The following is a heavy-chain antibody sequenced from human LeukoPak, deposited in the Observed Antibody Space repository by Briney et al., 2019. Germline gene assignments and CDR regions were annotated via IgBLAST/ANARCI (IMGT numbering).Heavy chain of an antibody. CDR3: ARDRMDTGTYFDY. CDR1: GYTFTTYG. Sequence: ASVKVSCKSSGYTFTTYGITWVRQAPGQGLEWMGWISTYNGNTNYAQKLQGRVTMTTDTSTSTAYMELRSLRSDDTAMYYCARDRMDTGTYFDYWGQGTLVTVCS. V-gene: IGHV1-18*01. J-gene: IGHJ4*02. CDR2: ISTYNGNT. D-gene: IGHD5-18*01.